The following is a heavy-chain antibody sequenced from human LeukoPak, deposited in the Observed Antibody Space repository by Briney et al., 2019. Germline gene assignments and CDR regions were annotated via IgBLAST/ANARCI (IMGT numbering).Heavy chain of an antibody. CDR2: ISAYNGNT. V-gene: IGHV1-18*01. Sequence: ASVKVSCKASGYTFTSYGISWARQAPGQGLEWMGWISAYNGNTNYAQKLQGRVTMTTDTSTSTAYMELRSLRSDDTAVYYCARDPTGYSSGWYSGGGTYYFDYWGQGTLVTVSS. D-gene: IGHD6-19*01. CDR3: ARDPTGYSSGWYSGGGTYYFDY. J-gene: IGHJ4*02. CDR1: GYTFTSYG.